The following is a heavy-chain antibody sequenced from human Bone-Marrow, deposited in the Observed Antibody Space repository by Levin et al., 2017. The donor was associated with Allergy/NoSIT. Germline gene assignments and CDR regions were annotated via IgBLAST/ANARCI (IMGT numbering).Heavy chain of an antibody. V-gene: IGHV3-43*01. Sequence: GGSLRLSCAASGFTFDEYPMHWVRQVPGKGLEWVAFINWDGGSTFYADSVKGRFTISRDNSKDSLYLQMDSLRTEDTAFYFCAKDGGHYYASSRYSLDFWGQGSLVTVSS. CDR2: INWDGGST. D-gene: IGHD3-22*01. CDR1: GFTFDEYP. CDR3: AKDGGHYYASSRYSLDF. J-gene: IGHJ4*02.